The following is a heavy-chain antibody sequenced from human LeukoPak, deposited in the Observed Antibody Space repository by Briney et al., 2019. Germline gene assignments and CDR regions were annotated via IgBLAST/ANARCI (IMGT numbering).Heavy chain of an antibody. CDR1: GFTFSSYW. D-gene: IGHD6-19*01. J-gene: IGHJ6*03. CDR2: IKQDGSEK. CDR3: AKDKGWRGFYHYYYMDV. Sequence: PGGSLRLSCAASGFTFSSYWMSWVRQAPGKGLEWVANIKQDGSEKYYVDSVKGRFTISRDNSKNPLYLQMNSLRAEDTAVYYCAKDKGWRGFYHYYYMDVWGKGTTVTISS. V-gene: IGHV3-7*01.